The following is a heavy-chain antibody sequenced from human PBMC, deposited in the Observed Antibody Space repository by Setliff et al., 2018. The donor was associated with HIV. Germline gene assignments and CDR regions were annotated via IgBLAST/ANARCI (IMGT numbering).Heavy chain of an antibody. CDR3: ARVTTVTTSKIDY. J-gene: IGHJ4*02. CDR1: GDFFSSDYY. D-gene: IGHD4-4*01. Sequence: SETLSLTCTVSGDFFSSDYYWGWIRQPPGKGLEWIGSIYHSGSTYYNPSLKSRVTISVDTSKNQLSLKLSSVTAADTAVYYCARVTTVTTSKIDYWGQGTLVTSPQ. CDR2: IYHSGST. V-gene: IGHV4-38-2*02.